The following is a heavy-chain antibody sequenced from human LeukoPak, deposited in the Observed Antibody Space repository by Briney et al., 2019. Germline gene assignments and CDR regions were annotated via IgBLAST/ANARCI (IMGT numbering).Heavy chain of an antibody. CDR3: ARASETWLGVGVTIFDY. D-gene: IGHD1-26*01. CDR2: ISSSGSDI. Sequence: PGGSLRLSCAASGFTFSNYEMHWVRQAPGKGLEWVSYISSSGSDIYYADSVKGRFTISRDNAKNSLYLQMNSLRAEDTAVYYCARASETWLGVGVTIFDYWGQGTLVTVSS. V-gene: IGHV3-48*03. CDR1: GFTFSNYE. J-gene: IGHJ4*02.